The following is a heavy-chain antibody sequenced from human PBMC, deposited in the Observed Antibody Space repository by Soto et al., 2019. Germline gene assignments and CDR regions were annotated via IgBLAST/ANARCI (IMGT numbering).Heavy chain of an antibody. J-gene: IGHJ1*01. CDR1: GFTFSSYG. D-gene: IGHD3-10*01. CDR2: IWYDGSNK. Sequence: QVQLVESGGGVVQPGRSLRLSCAASGFTFSSYGMHWVRQAPGKGLEWVAFIWYDGSNKYYADSVKGRFTISRDNSKNTLFLQMNSLRPEDTAVYYCARDRASGEIKYFQHWGQGTLVTVSS. CDR3: ARDRASGEIKYFQH. V-gene: IGHV3-33*01.